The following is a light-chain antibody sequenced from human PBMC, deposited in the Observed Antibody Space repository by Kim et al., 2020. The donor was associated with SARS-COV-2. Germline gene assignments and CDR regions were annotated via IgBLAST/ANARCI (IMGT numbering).Light chain of an antibody. Sequence: AIQMTQSPSSLSASVGDRVTITCRASQGISSDLVWYQQKPGKAPKLLIYDASSLQSGVPSRFSGSGSGTDFTLTISGLQAEDFATYYCQMFNSFGPGTKVDIK. V-gene: IGKV1-13*02. J-gene: IGKJ3*01. CDR3: QMFNS. CDR2: DAS. CDR1: QGISSD.